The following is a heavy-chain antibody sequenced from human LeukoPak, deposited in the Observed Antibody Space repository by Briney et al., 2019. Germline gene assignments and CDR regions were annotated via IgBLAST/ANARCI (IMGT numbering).Heavy chain of an antibody. CDR1: GYTFTGYY. J-gene: IGHJ4*02. D-gene: IGHD3-22*01. V-gene: IGHV1-2*06. Sequence: ASVKVSCKASGYTFTGYYMHWVLPAPGQGLEWMGRINPNSGGTNYAQKFQGRVTMTRDTSISTAYMELSRLRSDDTAVYYCARAQTYYYDSSGYYYSDYWGQGTLVTVSS. CDR2: INPNSGGT. CDR3: ARAQTYYYDSSGYYYSDY.